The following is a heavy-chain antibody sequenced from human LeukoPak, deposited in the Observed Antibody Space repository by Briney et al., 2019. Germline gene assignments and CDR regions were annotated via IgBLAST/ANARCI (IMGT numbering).Heavy chain of an antibody. CDR3: AREPGYCTNGVCLGDAFDI. J-gene: IGHJ3*02. CDR2: IIPIFGTA. CDR1: GGTFSSYV. Sequence: ASVKVSCKASGGTFSSYVISWVRQAPGQGLEWMGGIIPIFGTANYAQKFQGRVTITTDESTSTAYMELSSLRSEDTAVYYCAREPGYCTNGVCLGDAFDIWGQGTMVTVSS. V-gene: IGHV1-69*05. D-gene: IGHD2-8*01.